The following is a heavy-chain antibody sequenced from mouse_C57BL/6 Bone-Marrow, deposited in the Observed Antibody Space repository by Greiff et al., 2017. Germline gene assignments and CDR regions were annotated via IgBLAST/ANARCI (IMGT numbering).Heavy chain of an antibody. D-gene: IGHD2-3*01. J-gene: IGHJ4*01. Sequence: VQRVESGAELARPGASVKLSCTASGYTFTSYGISWVKQRTGQGLEWIGEIYPRSGNTYYNEKFKGKATLTADKSSSTAYMELRSLTSEDSAVYFCARDLYDGYYDAMDYWGQGTSVTVSS. CDR3: ARDLYDGYYDAMDY. CDR2: IYPRSGNT. V-gene: IGHV1-81*01. CDR1: GYTFTSYG.